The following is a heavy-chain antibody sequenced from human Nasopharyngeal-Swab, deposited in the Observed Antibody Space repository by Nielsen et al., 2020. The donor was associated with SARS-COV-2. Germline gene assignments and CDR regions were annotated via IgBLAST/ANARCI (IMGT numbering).Heavy chain of an antibody. CDR2: ISSTSTYI. CDR1: EFSISSYS. J-gene: IGHJ2*01. D-gene: IGHD6-13*01. V-gene: IGHV3-21*01. Sequence: GEALKIPWAASEFSISSYSMNWVRQTPGKGLEWVSSISSTSTYIYYADSVKGRFTVARDNAKNALFLQMDSLRDEDTAVYYCARDASSSWYRLGNWYFDLWGRGTLVTVSS. CDR3: ARDASSSWYRLGNWYFDL.